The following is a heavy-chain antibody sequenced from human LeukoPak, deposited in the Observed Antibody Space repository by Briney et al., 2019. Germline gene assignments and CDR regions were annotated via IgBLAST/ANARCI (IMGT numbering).Heavy chain of an antibody. J-gene: IGHJ4*02. CDR3: AKSSRGYEDLDY. V-gene: IGHV3-30*02. CDR2: IRYDGSNK. CDR1: GFTFSNYG. D-gene: IGHD5-12*01. Sequence: GGSLRLSCSASGFTFSNYGMHWVCQAPGKGLEWVAFIRYDGSNKYYADSVKGRFTISRDNSKNTLYLQMNSLRAEDTAVYYCAKSSRGYEDLDYWGQGTLVTVSS.